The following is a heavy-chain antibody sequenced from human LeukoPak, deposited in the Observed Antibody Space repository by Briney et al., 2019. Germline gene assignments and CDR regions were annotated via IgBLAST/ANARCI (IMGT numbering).Heavy chain of an antibody. D-gene: IGHD2-2*01. J-gene: IGHJ4*02. CDR1: GGSISSYY. CDR3: ARVDEVYCSSTSCYYFGY. Sequence: SETLSLTCTVSGGSISSYYWSWIRQPPGKGLEWIGYIYYSGSTNYNPSLKSRVTISVDTSKNQFSLKLSSVTAADTAVYYCARVDEVYCSSTSCYYFGYWGQGTLVTVSS. CDR2: IYYSGST. V-gene: IGHV4-59*01.